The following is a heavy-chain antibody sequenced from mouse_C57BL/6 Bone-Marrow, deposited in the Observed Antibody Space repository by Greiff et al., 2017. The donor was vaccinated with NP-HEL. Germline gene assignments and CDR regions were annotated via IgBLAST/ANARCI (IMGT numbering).Heavy chain of an antibody. Sequence: EVKLVESGEGLVKPGGSLKLSCAASGFTFSSYAMSWVRQTPEKRLEWVAYISSGGDYIYYADTVKGRFTISRDNARNTLYLQMSSLKSEDTAMYYCTRALYYYGSAYWGQGTLVTVSA. J-gene: IGHJ3*01. CDR3: TRALYYYGSAY. V-gene: IGHV5-9-1*02. D-gene: IGHD1-1*01. CDR1: GFTFSSYA. CDR2: ISSGGDYI.